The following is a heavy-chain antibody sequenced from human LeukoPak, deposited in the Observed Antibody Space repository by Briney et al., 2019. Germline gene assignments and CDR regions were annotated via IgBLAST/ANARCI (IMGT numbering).Heavy chain of an antibody. CDR1: GFTVSSNY. CDR3: AGDYYDSSGQLQGDY. D-gene: IGHD3-22*01. CDR2: ISSSGSTI. Sequence: GGSLRLXCAASGFTVSSNYMNWVRQAPGKGLEWVSYISSSGSTIYYADSVKGRFTISRDNAKNSLYLQMNSLRAEDTAVYYCAGDYYDSSGQLQGDYWGQGTLVTVSS. V-gene: IGHV3-48*03. J-gene: IGHJ4*02.